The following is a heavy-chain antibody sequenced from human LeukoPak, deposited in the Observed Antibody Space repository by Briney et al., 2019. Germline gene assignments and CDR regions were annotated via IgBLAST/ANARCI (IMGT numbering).Heavy chain of an antibody. CDR2: IRTSGTNT. CDR1: GFTFSSFS. V-gene: IGHV3-48*04. J-gene: IGHJ4*02. D-gene: IGHD1-7*01. Sequence: PGGSLRLSCAASGFTFSSFSMNWIRQAPGKGLEWVSDIRTSGTNTDYTGSVKGRFTTSRDNAKNSLYLQMNSLRAEDTAVYYCARMNYVSSGWGAPFDYWGQGTLVTVSS. CDR3: ARMNYVSSGWGAPFDY.